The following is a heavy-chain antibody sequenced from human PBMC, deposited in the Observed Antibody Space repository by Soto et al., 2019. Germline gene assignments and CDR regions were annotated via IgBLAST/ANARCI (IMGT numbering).Heavy chain of an antibody. J-gene: IGHJ4*02. D-gene: IGHD3-10*01. CDR1: GFTFSNYW. V-gene: IGHV3-7*01. CDR2: IKQDGSEK. Sequence: EVQLVESGGGLVQPGGSLSLSCAASGFTFSNYWMTWVRQAPGKGLEWVANIKQDGSEKYYVDSVKGRFTISRDNAXNXXYLHMDSLRVEDTAVYYCARVEGGYYGSGSYGFDYWGQGSLVTVSS. CDR3: ARVEGGYYGSGSYGFDY.